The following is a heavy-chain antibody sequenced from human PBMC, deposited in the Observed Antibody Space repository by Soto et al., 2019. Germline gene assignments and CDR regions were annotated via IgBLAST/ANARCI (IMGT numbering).Heavy chain of an antibody. D-gene: IGHD2-8*02. CDR1: GFSFINYA. V-gene: IGHV3-23*01. Sequence: EVQLLESGGGLVQPGESLKLACEASGFSFINYAMSWVRQAPGKGLEWVSTTGGGIGPYYADSVKGRFTISRDNPKNTLYLQMNSLRVEDTAVYYCAKVPDGVNSNSPYHWGQGTLVTVSS. CDR2: TTGGGIGP. CDR3: AKVPDGVNSNSPYH. J-gene: IGHJ4*02.